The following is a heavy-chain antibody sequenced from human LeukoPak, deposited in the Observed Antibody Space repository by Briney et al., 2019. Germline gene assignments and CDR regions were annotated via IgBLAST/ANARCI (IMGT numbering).Heavy chain of an antibody. CDR2: INWNGGST. CDR1: GFTFDDYA. J-gene: IGHJ4*02. Sequence: PGGSLRLSCAASGFTFDDYAMSWVRQAPGKGLEWVSRINWNGGSTSYADSVKGRFTISRDNSKNTLYLQMNSLRAEDTAVYYCARRAGAYSHPYDYWGQGTLVTVSS. D-gene: IGHD4/OR15-4a*01. CDR3: ARRAGAYSHPYDY. V-gene: IGHV3-20*04.